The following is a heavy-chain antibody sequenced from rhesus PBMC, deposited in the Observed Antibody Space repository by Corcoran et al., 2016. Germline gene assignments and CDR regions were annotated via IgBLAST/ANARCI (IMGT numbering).Heavy chain of an antibody. Sequence: QVQLQESGPGLVKPSETLSLTCAVSGGSISDSYYWNWIRQPPGKGLEWIGNIYGNSASTYYNPSLKSRVTISKDTSKNQFFLKLSSVTAADTAVYYCARDLAGTYFDYWGQGVLVTVSS. CDR3: ARDLAGTYFDY. V-gene: IGHV4S9*01. CDR1: GGSISDSYY. D-gene: IGHD1-1-1*01. J-gene: IGHJ4*01. CDR2: IYGNSAST.